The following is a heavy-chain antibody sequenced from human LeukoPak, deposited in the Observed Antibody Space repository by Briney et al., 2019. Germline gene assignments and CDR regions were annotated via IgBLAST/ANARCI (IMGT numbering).Heavy chain of an antibody. Sequence: SETLSLTCTVSGDSVSGYYWSWIRQPPGKGLEWMGYLYYSGYTNYNPSLTSRVTISVDTSKNQFSLKLSSVTAADTAVYYCARGHRAGLLWWFDPWGQGTLVTVSS. D-gene: IGHD2-15*01. CDR2: LYYSGYT. CDR1: GDSVSGYY. J-gene: IGHJ5*02. V-gene: IGHV4-59*02. CDR3: ARGHRAGLLWWFDP.